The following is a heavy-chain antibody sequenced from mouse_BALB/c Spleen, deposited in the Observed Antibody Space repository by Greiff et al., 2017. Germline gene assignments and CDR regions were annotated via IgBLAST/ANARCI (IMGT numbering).Heavy chain of an antibody. CDR1: GYTFTSYT. J-gene: IGHJ4*01. Sequence: VQLQQSGAELARPGASVKMSCKASGYTFTSYTMHWVKQRPGQGLEWIGYINPSSGYTNYNQKFKDKATLTADKSSSTAYMQLSSLTSEDSAVYYCARRQLGPLYAMDYWGQGTSVTVSS. V-gene: IGHV1-4*01. CDR3: ARRQLGPLYAMDY. CDR2: INPSSGYT. D-gene: IGHD3-2*01.